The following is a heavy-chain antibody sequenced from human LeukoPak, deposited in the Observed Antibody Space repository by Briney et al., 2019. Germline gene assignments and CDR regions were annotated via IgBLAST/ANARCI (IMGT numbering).Heavy chain of an antibody. CDR2: INHSGST. Sequence: SETLSLTCAVYGGSFSGYYWSWIRHPPGKGLEWIGEINHSGSTNYNPSLKSRVTISVDTSKNQFSLKLSSVTAADTAVYYCARGPPSVVPAASGRDAFDIWGQGTMVTVSS. J-gene: IGHJ3*02. V-gene: IGHV4-34*01. D-gene: IGHD2-2*01. CDR1: GGSFSGYY. CDR3: ARGPPSVVPAASGRDAFDI.